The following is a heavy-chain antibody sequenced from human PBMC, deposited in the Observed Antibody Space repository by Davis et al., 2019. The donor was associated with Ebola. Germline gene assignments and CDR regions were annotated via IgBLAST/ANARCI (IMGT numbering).Heavy chain of an antibody. CDR2: IYYSGTT. Sequence: MPSETLSLTCTVSGGSISSGDYYWSWIRQHPGKGLESIGYIYYSGTTYYNPSLRSRVTISVDTSKNQFSLKLSSVTAADTAVYYCARDPGSGSYKNWFDPWGQGTLVTVSS. CDR1: GGSISSGDYY. V-gene: IGHV4-31*03. D-gene: IGHD3-10*01. CDR3: ARDPGSGSYKNWFDP. J-gene: IGHJ5*02.